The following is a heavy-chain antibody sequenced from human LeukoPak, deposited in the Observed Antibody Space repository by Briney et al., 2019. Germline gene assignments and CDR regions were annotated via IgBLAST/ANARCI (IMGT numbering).Heavy chain of an antibody. CDR1: GYTLTKLS. CDR3: ATGDSSTWYSGFNS. Sequence: ASVKVSCKVSGYTLTKLSMHWVRQAPGKGLEWMGGFDPEDGETIYAQKFQGRVTMTEDTSTDTAYMELSSLRSEDTAVYYCATGDSSTWYSGFNSWGQGTLVTVSS. D-gene: IGHD6-13*01. J-gene: IGHJ4*02. V-gene: IGHV1-24*01. CDR2: FDPEDGET.